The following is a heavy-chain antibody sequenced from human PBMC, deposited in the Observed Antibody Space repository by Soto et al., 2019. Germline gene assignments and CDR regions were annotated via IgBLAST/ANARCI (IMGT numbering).Heavy chain of an antibody. CDR2: IIPIFGTA. CDR1: GGTFSSYA. Sequence: QVQLVQSGAEVKKPGSSVKVSCKASGGTFSSYAISWVRQAPGQGLEWMGGIIPIFGTANYAQKFQGRVTITADESTSTDYIELSSLRSEATAVYYCARDYDFWSGSTNNWFDPCAHGTLVTVSS. J-gene: IGHJ5*02. V-gene: IGHV1-69*01. D-gene: IGHD3-3*01. CDR3: ARDYDFWSGSTNNWFDP.